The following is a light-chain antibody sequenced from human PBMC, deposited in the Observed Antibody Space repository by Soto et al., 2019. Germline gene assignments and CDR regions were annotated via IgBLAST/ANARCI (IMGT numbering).Light chain of an antibody. Sequence: EIVMTQSPATLSVSPGERATLSCRASQSVTTNLAWYQQKPGQAPTLLIYGASTRATGIPARFSGSGSWTEFTLTISSRQSDDFAVYYCQQYTNWPPWTFGQGTRVDFK. CDR1: QSVTTN. J-gene: IGKJ1*01. V-gene: IGKV3-15*01. CDR3: QQYTNWPPWT. CDR2: GAS.